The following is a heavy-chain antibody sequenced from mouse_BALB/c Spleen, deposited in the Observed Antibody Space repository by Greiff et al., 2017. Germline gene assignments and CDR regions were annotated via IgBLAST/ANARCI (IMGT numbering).Heavy chain of an antibody. J-gene: IGHJ4*01. V-gene: IGHV5-9-4*01. CDR1: GFTFSSYA. D-gene: IGHD1-1*01. CDR3: ARAYYGSSPYAMDY. CDR2: ISSGGSYT. Sequence: EVKLMESGGGLVKPGGSLKLSCAASGFTFSSYAMSWVRQSPEKRLEWVAEISSGGSYTYYPDTVTGRFTISRDNAKNTLYLEMSSLRSEDTAMYYCARAYYGSSPYAMDYWGQGTSVTVSS.